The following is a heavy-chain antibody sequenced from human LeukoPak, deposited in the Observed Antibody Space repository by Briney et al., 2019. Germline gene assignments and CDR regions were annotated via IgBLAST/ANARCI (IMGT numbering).Heavy chain of an antibody. J-gene: IGHJ4*02. CDR1: GGSFSGFY. V-gene: IGHV4-34*01. CDR3: ARGFSSWYLSPYYLEY. D-gene: IGHD6-13*01. Sequence: PSETLSLTCAVHGGSFSGFYWTWMRQPPGKGLEWIGENTHDGRTSYNPSFKSRVTISVDTSNYQFSLKLSSVTAADTAVYYCARGFSSWYLSPYYLEYCGQGTPVTVSS. CDR2: NTHDGRT.